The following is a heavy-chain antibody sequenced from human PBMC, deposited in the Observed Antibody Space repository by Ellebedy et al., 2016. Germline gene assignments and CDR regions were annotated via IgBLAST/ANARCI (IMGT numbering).Heavy chain of an antibody. V-gene: IGHV3-23*01. CDR2: ISKSGGTT. D-gene: IGHD1-14*01. CDR1: GFTFNNYD. CDR3: TRVTTESAVWVAYFDS. Sequence: GGSLRLSCAASGFTFNNYDMNWVRQAPGKGLEWVSYISKSGGTTYYADSVKGRFTISRDNSKNTLSLQMNSLRAEDTALYYCTRVTTESAVWVAYFDSWGQGTLVTVSS. J-gene: IGHJ4*02.